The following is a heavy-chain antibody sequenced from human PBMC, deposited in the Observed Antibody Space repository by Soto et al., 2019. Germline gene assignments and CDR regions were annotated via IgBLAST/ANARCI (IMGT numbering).Heavy chain of an antibody. CDR3: AREGPAPYYYYGMDV. CDR2: ISAYNGNP. J-gene: IGHJ6*02. V-gene: IGHV1-18*01. Sequence: QVQLVQSGGEVKKPGASVKVSCKTSGYSFTTYGISWVRQAPGQGLEWMGWISAYNGNPNYAQKLQDRVTMTTDTPTSTAYMELRSLRSDDTAVYYCAREGPAPYYYYGMDVWGQGSTVTVSS. CDR1: GYSFTTYG.